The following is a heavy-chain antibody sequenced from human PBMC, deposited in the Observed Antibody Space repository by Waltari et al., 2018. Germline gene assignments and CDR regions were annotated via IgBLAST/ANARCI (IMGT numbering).Heavy chain of an antibody. Sequence: QVQLQESGPGLVKPSQTLSLTCSVSGVSITSGSHYWSWIRQPAGKGLEWIGHIYTSGSTKYNPALKRRVTISVDTYKNQFSLRLSSVTAADTAVYYCVTVGSSIQAFDYFDNWGQGTLVTVSS. V-gene: IGHV4-61*02. CDR3: VTVGSSIQAFDYFDN. D-gene: IGHD3-3*02. J-gene: IGHJ4*02. CDR1: GVSITSGSHY. CDR2: IYTSGST.